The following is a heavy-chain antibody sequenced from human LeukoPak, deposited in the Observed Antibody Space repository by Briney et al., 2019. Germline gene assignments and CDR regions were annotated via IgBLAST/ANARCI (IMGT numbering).Heavy chain of an antibody. Sequence: SVKVSCKASGYTFTNYYLHWVRQAPGQGLEWMGIIHPSGGSTAYAQKFQGRVTMTRDTSTSTVYMELSSLRSEDTAVYYCARDSTTSSLADPWGQGTLVTVSS. J-gene: IGHJ5*02. CDR2: IHPSGGST. CDR1: GYTFTNYY. V-gene: IGHV1-46*01. CDR3: ARDSTTSSLADP. D-gene: IGHD2-2*01.